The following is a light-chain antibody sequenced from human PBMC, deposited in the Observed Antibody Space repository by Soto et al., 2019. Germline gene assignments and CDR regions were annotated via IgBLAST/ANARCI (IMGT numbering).Light chain of an antibody. V-gene: IGLV1-40*01. CDR1: STNIGAGYD. CDR2: GNS. CDR3: QSYDSSLSAAV. Sequence: QSVLTQPPSVSGAPGQRVTISSTGSSTNIGAGYDVHWYQQLPGTAPKLLIYGNSNRPSGVPYRFSGSKSGTSASLAITGLQAEDEADYYCQSYDSSLSAAVFGGGTKLTVL. J-gene: IGLJ2*01.